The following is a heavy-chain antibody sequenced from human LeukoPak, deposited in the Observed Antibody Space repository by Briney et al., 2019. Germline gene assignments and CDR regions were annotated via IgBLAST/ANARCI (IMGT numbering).Heavy chain of an antibody. J-gene: IGHJ3*02. D-gene: IGHD2-8*01. CDR2: IKQDGSEK. CDR3: AGGVGWVFDI. Sequence: PGRSSRLSCAASGLTFSSYWMTSVRQAPGKGLEWVAIIKQDGSEKHYVGSVQGRFTISSDNAKNLLSLQLNSLRAEDTAVYYCAGGVGWVFDIWGQGTMVTVSS. CDR1: GLTFSSYW. V-gene: IGHV3-7*01.